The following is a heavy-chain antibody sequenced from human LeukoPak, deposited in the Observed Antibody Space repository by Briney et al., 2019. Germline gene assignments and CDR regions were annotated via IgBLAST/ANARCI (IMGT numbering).Heavy chain of an antibody. D-gene: IGHD7-27*01. CDR3: ARDDHWGWDK. CDR2: IRPDGNVA. Sequence: GGSLRLSCAASRFTFSNYGVSWVRQAPGKGPEWVANIRPDGNVAFHVDFVKGRFSISRDNAKNTLYLQMNGLRVEDTALYYCARDDHWGWDKWGRGTLVTVSS. J-gene: IGHJ4*02. CDR1: RFTFSNYG. V-gene: IGHV3-7*01.